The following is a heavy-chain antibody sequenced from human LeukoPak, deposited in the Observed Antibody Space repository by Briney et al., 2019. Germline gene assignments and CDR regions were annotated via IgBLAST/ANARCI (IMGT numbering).Heavy chain of an antibody. CDR2: ISSSGSTI. V-gene: IGHV3-48*03. J-gene: IGHJ4*02. CDR1: GFTFSSYE. D-gene: IGHD5-24*01. Sequence: GGSLRLSCAASGFTFSSYEMNWVRQAPGKGLEWVSYISSSGSTIYYADSVKGRFTISRDNAKDSLYLQMNSLRAEDTAVYYCARDSKMGLDYWGQGTLVTVSS. CDR3: ARDSKMGLDY.